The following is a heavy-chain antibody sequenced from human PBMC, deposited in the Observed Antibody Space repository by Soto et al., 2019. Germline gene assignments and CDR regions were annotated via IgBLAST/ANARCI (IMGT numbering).Heavy chain of an antibody. CDR2: ISWNSGST. Sequence: EVQLAESGGGLVQPGRSLRLSCAASGFTFGDYAMHWVRQAPGKGLEWVSGISWNSGSTAYADSVKGRFTISRDNAKNFLYLQMNSLRPEDTALYYCAKDGSAYYPDPLDYWGQGTLVTVSS. V-gene: IGHV3-9*01. J-gene: IGHJ4*02. CDR3: AKDGSAYYPDPLDY. CDR1: GFTFGDYA. D-gene: IGHD3-22*01.